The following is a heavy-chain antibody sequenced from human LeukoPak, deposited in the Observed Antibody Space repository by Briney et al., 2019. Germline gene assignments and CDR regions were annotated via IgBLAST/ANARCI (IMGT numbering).Heavy chain of an antibody. J-gene: IGHJ5*02. CDR1: GGSISSYY. CDR2: IYYSGST. D-gene: IGHD3-10*01. CDR3: ARKGPYGSGSYVIGLYNWFDP. V-gene: IGHV4-59*12. Sequence: PSETLSLTCTVSGGSISSYYWSWIRQPPGKGLEWIGYIYYSGSTNYNPSLKSRVTISVDTSKNQFSLKLSSVTAADTAVYYCARKGPYGSGSYVIGLYNWFDPWGQGTLVTVSS.